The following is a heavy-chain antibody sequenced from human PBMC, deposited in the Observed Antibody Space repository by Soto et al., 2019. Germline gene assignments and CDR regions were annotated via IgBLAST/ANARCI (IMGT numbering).Heavy chain of an antibody. CDR2: SNSGGSST. CDR3: ARAGDRGYEPDD. J-gene: IGHJ4*02. D-gene: IGHD5-12*01. Sequence: EVQLVESGGGLVQPGGSLTLSCAASGFTFSNYWMHWVRQAPGKGLVWVSRSNSGGSSTRYADSVKGRFTISRDNARNTLYVQMNSLRVEDTAVYYCARAGDRGYEPDDWGQGTLVTVSS. CDR1: GFTFSNYW. V-gene: IGHV3-74*01.